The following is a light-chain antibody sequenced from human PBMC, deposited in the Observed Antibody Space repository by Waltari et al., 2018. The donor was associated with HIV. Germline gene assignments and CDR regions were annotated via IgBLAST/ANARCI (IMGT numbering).Light chain of an antibody. CDR1: SSNIGSHF. CDR3: ATWDDSSSGSWV. Sequence: QSVLTQPPSASAAPGQRVTISCSGGSSNIGSHFVYWYQQVAGTTPNLLIFRTNKRPSGVPDRFSGSKSGTSASLSISGLRPEDEADYYCATWDDSSSGSWVFGGGTKVTVL. V-gene: IGLV1-47*01. J-gene: IGLJ3*02. CDR2: RTN.